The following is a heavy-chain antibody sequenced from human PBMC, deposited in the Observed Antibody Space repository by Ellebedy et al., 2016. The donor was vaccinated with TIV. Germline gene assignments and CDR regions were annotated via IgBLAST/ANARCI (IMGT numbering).Heavy chain of an antibody. CDR1: GFTLRRHG. CDR2: LSSDGSNK. V-gene: IGHV3-30*03. D-gene: IGHD3-10*01. CDR3: ARGGSSGSSDY. J-gene: IGHJ4*02. Sequence: GGSLRLSXVASGFTLRRHGIYWVRQAPGKGLEWVVVLSSDGSNKYYADSVKGRFTISRDNSKNTLYLQMNSLRTDDMAVYYCARGGSSGSSDYWGQGTLVTVSS.